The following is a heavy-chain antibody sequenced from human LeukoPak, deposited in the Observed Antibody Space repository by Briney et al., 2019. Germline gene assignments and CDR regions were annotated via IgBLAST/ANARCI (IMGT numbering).Heavy chain of an antibody. D-gene: IGHD3-22*01. Sequence: GGSLRLSCAASGFTFSSYVMSWVRQAPGKGLEWVSAISNSGDNTYYADSVKGRFTISRDNSKNTLYLQMNSLRAEDTAVYYCARDHHRRLYDSQARDTFDIWGQGTMVTVSS. V-gene: IGHV3-23*01. CDR3: ARDHHRRLYDSQARDTFDI. J-gene: IGHJ3*02. CDR1: GFTFSSYV. CDR2: ISNSGDNT.